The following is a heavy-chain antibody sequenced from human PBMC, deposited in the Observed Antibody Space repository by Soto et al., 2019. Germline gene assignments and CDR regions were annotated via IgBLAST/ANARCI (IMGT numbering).Heavy chain of an antibody. J-gene: IGHJ6*02. CDR3: ARGLFGYYYYGMDV. CDR2: IYYSGST. Sequence: PSETLSLTCTVSGGSISSYYWSWIRQPPGKGLEWIGYIYYSGSTNYNPSLKSRVTISVDTSKNQFSLKLSSVTAEDTAVYYCARGLFGYYYYGMDVWGQGTTVTVSS. CDR1: GGSISSYY. D-gene: IGHD3-10*02. V-gene: IGHV4-59*01.